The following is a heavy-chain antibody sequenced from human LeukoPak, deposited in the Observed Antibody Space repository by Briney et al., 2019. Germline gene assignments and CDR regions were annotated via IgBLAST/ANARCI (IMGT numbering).Heavy chain of an antibody. CDR2: IYYSEST. Sequence: SQTLSLTCTVSGGSISSGGYYWSWIRQHPGNGLEWIGYIYYSESTYYNPSLKSRVTISVDTSKNQFSLKLSSVTAADTAVYYCARASPSTMVRGVTWFDPWGQGTLVTVSS. CDR3: ARASPSTMVRGVTWFDP. D-gene: IGHD3-10*01. V-gene: IGHV4-31*03. J-gene: IGHJ5*02. CDR1: GGSISSGGYY.